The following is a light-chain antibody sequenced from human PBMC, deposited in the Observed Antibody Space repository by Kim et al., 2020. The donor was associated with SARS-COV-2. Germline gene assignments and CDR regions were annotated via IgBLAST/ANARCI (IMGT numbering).Light chain of an antibody. CDR3: CSYAGSYTLYV. Sequence: PGQSVTISCTGTSSDVGGYNYVSWYQQHPGKAPKLMIYDVSKRPSGVPDRFSGSKSGNTASLTISGLQAEDEADYYCCSYAGSYTLYVFGTGTKVTVL. CDR2: DVS. CDR1: SSDVGGYNY. V-gene: IGLV2-11*01. J-gene: IGLJ1*01.